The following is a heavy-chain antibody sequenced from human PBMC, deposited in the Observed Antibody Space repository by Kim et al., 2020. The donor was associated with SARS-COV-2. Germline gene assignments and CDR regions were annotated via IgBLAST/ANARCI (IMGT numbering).Heavy chain of an antibody. CDR3: ARTRARSSGYCSSTSCLIPIILRSMGYWFDP. CDR1: GYTFTSYD. Sequence: ASVKVSCKASGYTFTSYDINWVRQATGQGLEWMGWMNPNSGNTGYAQKFQGRVTMTRNTSISTAYMELSSLRSEDTAVYYWARTRARSSGYCSSTSCLIPIILRSMGYWFDPWGQGTLVTVSS. D-gene: IGHD2-2*01. CDR2: MNPNSGNT. J-gene: IGHJ5*02. V-gene: IGHV1-8*01.